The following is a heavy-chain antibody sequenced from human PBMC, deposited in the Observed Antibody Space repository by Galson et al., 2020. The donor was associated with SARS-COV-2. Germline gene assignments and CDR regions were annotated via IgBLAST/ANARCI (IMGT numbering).Heavy chain of an antibody. CDR2: IIPIFGTA. CDR1: GGTFSSYA. V-gene: IGHV1-69*06. CDR3: ARTPYYYVISGYYNDY. Sequence: ASVKVSCKASGGTFSSYAISWVRQAPGQGLEWMGRIIPIFGTANYAQKFQGRVTITAAKSTSTAYMELSSLRSEDTAVYYCARTPYYYVISGYYNDYWGQGTLVTVSS. D-gene: IGHD3-22*01. J-gene: IGHJ4*02.